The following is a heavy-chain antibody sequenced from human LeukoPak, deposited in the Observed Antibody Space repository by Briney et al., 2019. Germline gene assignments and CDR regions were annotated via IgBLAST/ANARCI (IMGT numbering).Heavy chain of an antibody. CDR2: IIPIFGTS. CDR3: ARSAVPAATPVPYYFDY. Sequence: SVKVSCKASGGTFSSYAISWVRQAPGQGLEWMGGIIPIFGTSNYAQKFQGRVTITTDESTRTAYMELSSLRSEDTAVYYCARSAVPAATPVPYYFDYWGQGTLVTVSS. V-gene: IGHV1-69*05. CDR1: GGTFSSYA. J-gene: IGHJ4*02. D-gene: IGHD2-2*01.